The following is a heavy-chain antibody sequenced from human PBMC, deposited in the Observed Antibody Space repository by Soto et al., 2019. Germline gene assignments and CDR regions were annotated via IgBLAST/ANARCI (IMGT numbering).Heavy chain of an antibody. J-gene: IGHJ6*02. D-gene: IGHD1-1*01. Sequence: EVQLVESGGGLVQPGRSLRLSCAASGFTFDDYAMHWVRQAPGKGLEWVSGISWNSGSIGYADSVKGRFTISRDNAKNSLYLQMNSLRAEDTALYYCAKHYGVGPGNDGMDVWGQGTTVTVSS. V-gene: IGHV3-9*01. CDR1: GFTFDDYA. CDR2: ISWNSGSI. CDR3: AKHYGVGPGNDGMDV.